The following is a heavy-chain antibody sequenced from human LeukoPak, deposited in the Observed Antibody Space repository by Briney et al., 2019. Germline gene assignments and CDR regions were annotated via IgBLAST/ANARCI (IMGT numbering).Heavy chain of an antibody. J-gene: IGHJ4*02. Sequence: GGSLRLFCAASGFTFSSYSMNWVRQAPGKGLEWVSSISSSSSYIYYADSVKGRFTISRDNSKNTLYLQMNSLRAEDTAVYYCALTPVLVARQTSDYWGQGTLVTVSS. CDR2: ISSSSSYI. D-gene: IGHD6-6*01. V-gene: IGHV3-21*04. CDR1: GFTFSSYS. CDR3: ALTPVLVARQTSDY.